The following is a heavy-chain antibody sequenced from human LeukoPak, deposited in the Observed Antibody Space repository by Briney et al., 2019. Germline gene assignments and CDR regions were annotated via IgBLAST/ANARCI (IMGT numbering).Heavy chain of an antibody. CDR3: ARAYDYVWGSR. V-gene: IGHV1-2*02. J-gene: IGHJ4*02. CDR1: GYTFTGYY. CDR2: INPNSGGT. Sequence: GASVKVSCKASGYTFTGYYMHWVRQAPGQGLEWMGWINPNSGGTNYAQKFQGRVTMTRDTSISTAYMELSMLRSDDTAVYYCARAYDYVWGSRWGQGTLVIVSS. D-gene: IGHD3-16*01.